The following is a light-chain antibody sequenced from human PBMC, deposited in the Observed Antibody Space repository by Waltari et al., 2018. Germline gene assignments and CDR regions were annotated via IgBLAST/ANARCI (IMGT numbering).Light chain of an antibody. CDR1: QSISSY. J-gene: IGKJ1*01. CDR2: AAS. CDR3: QQSYSTLWT. Sequence: DIQMTQSPSSMSASVGDRVTITCRASQSISSYLNWYQQKPGKAPKLLFYAASSLQSVVPSRFSGSGSGTDFTLTISSLQPEDFATYYCQQSYSTLWTFGPGTKVEIK. V-gene: IGKV1-39*01.